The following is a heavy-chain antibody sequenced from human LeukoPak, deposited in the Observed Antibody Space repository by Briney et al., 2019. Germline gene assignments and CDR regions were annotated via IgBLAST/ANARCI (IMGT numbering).Heavy chain of an antibody. J-gene: IGHJ4*02. V-gene: IGHV4-39*01. CDR1: GGSISSSSYY. CDR2: IYYSGST. D-gene: IGHD3-3*01. Sequence: SETLSLTCTVSGGSISSSSYYWGWIRQPPGKGLEWIGSIYYSGSTYYNPSLKSRATISVDTSKSQFSLKMSSVTAADTAVYYCARGGATYDFWSGPYFDYWGQGTLVTVSS. CDR3: ARGGATYDFWSGPYFDY.